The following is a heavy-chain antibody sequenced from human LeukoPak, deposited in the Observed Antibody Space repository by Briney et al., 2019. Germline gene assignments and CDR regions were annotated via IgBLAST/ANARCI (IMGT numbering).Heavy chain of an antibody. D-gene: IGHD6-19*01. V-gene: IGHV3-33*01. Sequence: GGSLRLSCAASGFTFSSYGMHWVRQAPGKGLEWVAVIWYDGSNKYYADSVKGRFTISRDNSKNTLYLQMNSLRAEDTAVYYCARDQADQGAFDIWGQGTMVTVSS. CDR2: IWYDGSNK. CDR3: ARDQADQGAFDI. CDR1: GFTFSSYG. J-gene: IGHJ3*02.